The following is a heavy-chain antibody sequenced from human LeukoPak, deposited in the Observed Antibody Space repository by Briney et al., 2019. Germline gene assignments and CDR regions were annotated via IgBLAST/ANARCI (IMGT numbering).Heavy chain of an antibody. J-gene: IGHJ6*03. CDR3: ARDSHRDYMDV. Sequence: PGGSLRLSCAASGFTVSSNYMTWVRQAPGRGLEWVSVIYSGGDTYYADSVKGRFTISRDNSKNTLYLQMNSLRAEDTAVYYCARDSHRDYMDVWGKGTTVTVSS. CDR1: GFTVSSNY. CDR2: IYSGGDT. V-gene: IGHV3-53*01. D-gene: IGHD1-14*01.